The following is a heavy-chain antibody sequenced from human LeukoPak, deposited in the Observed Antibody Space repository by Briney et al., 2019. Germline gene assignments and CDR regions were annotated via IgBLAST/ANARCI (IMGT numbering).Heavy chain of an antibody. CDR3: ATPSHYDILTDSIRADPGWSFDY. V-gene: IGHV1-46*01. CDR2: INPSGGST. J-gene: IGHJ4*02. D-gene: IGHD3-9*01. CDR1: GYTFTSYY. Sequence: ASVKVSCKASGYTFTSYYMHWVRQAPGQGLEWMGIINPSGGSTSYAQKFQGRVTMTRDTSTSTVYMELSSLRSEDTAVYYCATPSHYDILTDSIRADPGWSFDYWGQGTLVTVSS.